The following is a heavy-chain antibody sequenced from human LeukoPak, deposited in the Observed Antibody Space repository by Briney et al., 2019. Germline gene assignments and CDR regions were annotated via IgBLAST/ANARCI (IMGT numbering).Heavy chain of an antibody. CDR2: ISYDGSNK. CDR1: GFTFSSYA. CDR3: ARRYDGFDY. V-gene: IGHV3-30-3*01. D-gene: IGHD3-3*01. J-gene: IGHJ4*02. Sequence: GGSLRLSCAASGFTFSSYAIHWVRQAPGKGLEWVAVISYDGSNKYYTDSVKGRFSISRDNSKNTLYLQMNSLRADDTAVYYCARRYDGFDYWGQGTLVTVSS.